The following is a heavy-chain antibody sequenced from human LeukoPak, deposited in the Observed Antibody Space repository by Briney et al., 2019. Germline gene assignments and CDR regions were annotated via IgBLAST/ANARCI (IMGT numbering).Heavy chain of an antibody. J-gene: IGHJ4*02. V-gene: IGHV3-23*01. Sequence: GGSLRFSCAASGFTFSSYAMSWVRQAPGKGLEWVSAISGSGGSTYYADSVKGRFTISRDNSKNTLYLQMNSLRAEDTAVYYCAKKFYSGSYFYYFDYWGQGTLVTVSS. D-gene: IGHD1-26*01. CDR1: GFTFSSYA. CDR2: ISGSGGST. CDR3: AKKFYSGSYFYYFDY.